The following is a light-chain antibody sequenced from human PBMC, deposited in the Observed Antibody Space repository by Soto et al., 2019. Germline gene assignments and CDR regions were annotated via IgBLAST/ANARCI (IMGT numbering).Light chain of an antibody. Sequence: AIQMTQSPSSLSASVGDRVTITCRASQGIRNDLGWYQQKPGKAPKLLIYAASSLQSGVPLRFSGSGSGTDFTLTISSLQPEDFATYYCQQYGKTFGQGTKVEIK. J-gene: IGKJ1*01. CDR1: QGIRND. CDR3: QQYGKT. V-gene: IGKV1-6*01. CDR2: AAS.